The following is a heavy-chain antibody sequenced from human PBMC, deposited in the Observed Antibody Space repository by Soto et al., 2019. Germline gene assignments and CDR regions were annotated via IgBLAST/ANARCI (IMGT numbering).Heavy chain of an antibody. Sequence: PGGSLRLSCAASGFTFSNYWMTWVRQAPGKGLEWVANIKQDGSEKYYVDSVKGRFTISRDNAKNSLYLQMNSLRAEDTAVYYCARGCSGGSCYSIWFDCWGQGTQVTVSS. J-gene: IGHJ4*02. CDR3: ARGCSGGSCYSIWFDC. CDR1: GFTFSNYW. CDR2: IKQDGSEK. V-gene: IGHV3-7*03. D-gene: IGHD2-15*01.